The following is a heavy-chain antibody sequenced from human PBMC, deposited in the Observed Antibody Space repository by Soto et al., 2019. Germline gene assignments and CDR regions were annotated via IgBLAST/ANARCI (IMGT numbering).Heavy chain of an antibody. V-gene: IGHV1-69*13. CDR1: GGTLSSYA. CDR3: ARAAMVRGVMTDY. D-gene: IGHD3-10*01. CDR2: IIPIFGTA. J-gene: IGHJ4*02. Sequence: SVKVSCKASGGTLSSYAISWVRQAPGQGLEWMGGIIPIFGTANYAQKFQGRVTITADESTSTAYMELSSLRSEDTAVYYCARAAMVRGVMTDYWGQGTLVTVSS.